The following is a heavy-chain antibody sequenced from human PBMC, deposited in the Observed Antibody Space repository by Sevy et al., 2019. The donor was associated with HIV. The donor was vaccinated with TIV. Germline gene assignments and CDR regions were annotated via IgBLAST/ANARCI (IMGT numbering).Heavy chain of an antibody. J-gene: IGHJ4*02. CDR1: GFTFSSYA. CDR3: AKDLLGLSSRMSSLVDY. Sequence: GGSLRLSCAASGFTFSSYAMSWVRQAPGKGLEWVSAISGSGGSTYYADSVKGRFTISRDNSKNTLYLQMNSLRAEDTAVYYCAKDLLGLSSRMSSLVDYWGQGTLVTVSS. CDR2: ISGSGGST. V-gene: IGHV3-23*01. D-gene: IGHD6-13*01.